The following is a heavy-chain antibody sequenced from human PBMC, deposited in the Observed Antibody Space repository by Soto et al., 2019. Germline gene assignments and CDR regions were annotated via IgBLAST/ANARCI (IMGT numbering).Heavy chain of an antibody. V-gene: IGHV4-59*01. Sequence: SETLSLTCTVSGGSISTYCWSWIRQPPGKGLEWIGYIYYSGSTNYNPSLKSRVTISVDTSKNQFSLKLSSVTAADTAVYYCARDPILIAAAGNFGYYGMDVWGQGTTVT. D-gene: IGHD6-13*01. J-gene: IGHJ6*02. CDR3: ARDPILIAAAGNFGYYGMDV. CDR2: IYYSGST. CDR1: GGSISTYC.